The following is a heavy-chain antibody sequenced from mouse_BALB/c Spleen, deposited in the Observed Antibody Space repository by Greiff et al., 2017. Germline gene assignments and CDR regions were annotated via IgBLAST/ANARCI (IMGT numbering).Heavy chain of an antibody. V-gene: IGHV7-3*02. CDR1: GFTFTDYY. CDR2: IRNKANGYTT. J-gene: IGHJ2*01. D-gene: IGHD2-10*02. CDR3: ARALYGNYDY. Sequence: EVQVVESGGGLVQPGGSLRLSCATSGFTFTDYYMSWVRQPPGKALEWLGFIRNKANGYTTEYSASVKGRFTISRDNSQSILYLQMNTLRAEDSATYYCARALYGNYDYWGQGTTRTVSS.